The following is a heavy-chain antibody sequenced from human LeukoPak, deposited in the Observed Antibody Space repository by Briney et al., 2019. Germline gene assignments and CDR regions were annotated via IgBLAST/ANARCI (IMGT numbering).Heavy chain of an antibody. D-gene: IGHD3-22*01. CDR1: GFTVSSYD. Sequence: GGSQRLSCAPSGFTVSSYDMSCVREAPGKGLEWVSVMYGDGSPYYADSVKARLTISPNNPKHTLYLQINSLRAEQTAVHNCAQSVGSSSGYAFHLWRRGTLVTVSS. CDR3: AQSVGSSSGYAFHL. V-gene: IGHV3-53*01. J-gene: IGHJ2*01. CDR2: MYGDGSP.